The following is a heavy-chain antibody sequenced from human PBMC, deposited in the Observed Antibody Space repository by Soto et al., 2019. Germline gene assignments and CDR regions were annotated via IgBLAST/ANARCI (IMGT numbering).Heavy chain of an antibody. CDR3: GAGHGFVPLPGPVDV. D-gene: IGHD3-10*01. Sequence: ASVKVSCKASGYTFTSYYMHWVRQAPGQGLEWMGIINPSGGSTSYAQKFQGRVTMTRDTSTSTVYMELSSLRSEDTAVYYCGAGHGFVPLPGPVDVWGQGTTVTVSS. CDR1: GYTFTSYY. V-gene: IGHV1-46*01. CDR2: INPSGGST. J-gene: IGHJ6*02.